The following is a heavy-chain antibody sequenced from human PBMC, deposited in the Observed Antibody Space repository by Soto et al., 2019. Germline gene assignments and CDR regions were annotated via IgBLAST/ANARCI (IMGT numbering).Heavy chain of an antibody. D-gene: IGHD6-13*01. CDR3: ARVIAAAGTLYYYYYMDV. Sequence: QVQLVQSGAEVKKPGASVKVSGKASGYTFTSYDINWLRQSTGQGLEWMGWMNPNRGNTGYAQKFQGRVTMTRNTSISTAYMELSSLRSENTAVYYCARVIAAAGTLYYYYYMDVWGKGTTVTVSS. CDR1: GYTFTSYD. J-gene: IGHJ6*03. CDR2: MNPNRGNT. V-gene: IGHV1-8*01.